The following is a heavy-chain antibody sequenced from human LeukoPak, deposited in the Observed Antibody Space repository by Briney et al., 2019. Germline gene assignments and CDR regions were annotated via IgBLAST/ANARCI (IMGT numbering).Heavy chain of an antibody. J-gene: IGHJ4*02. CDR1: GFTFSSCA. D-gene: IGHD6-19*01. Sequence: GGSLRLSCAASGFTFSSCAMSWVRQAPGKGLEWVSAISGSGGSTYYADSVKGRFTISRDNSKNTLYLQMNSLRAKDTAVYYCAVAVVGGHDYWGQGTLVTVSS. CDR3: AVAVVGGHDY. CDR2: ISGSGGST. V-gene: IGHV3-23*01.